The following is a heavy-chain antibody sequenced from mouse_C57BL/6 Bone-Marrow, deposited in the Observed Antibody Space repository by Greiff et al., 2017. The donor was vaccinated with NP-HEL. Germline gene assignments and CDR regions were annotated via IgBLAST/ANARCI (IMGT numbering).Heavy chain of an antibody. CDR1: GYTFTSYW. J-gene: IGHJ4*01. Sequence: VQLQQPGAELVKPGASVKMSCKASGYTFTSYWITWVKQRPGQGLEWIGDIYPGSGSTNYNEKFKSKATLTVDTSTSTAYMQLSSLTSEDSAVYYCARDYGSSYGYAMDYWGQGTSVTVSS. CDR2: IYPGSGST. CDR3: ARDYGSSYGYAMDY. D-gene: IGHD1-1*01. V-gene: IGHV1-55*01.